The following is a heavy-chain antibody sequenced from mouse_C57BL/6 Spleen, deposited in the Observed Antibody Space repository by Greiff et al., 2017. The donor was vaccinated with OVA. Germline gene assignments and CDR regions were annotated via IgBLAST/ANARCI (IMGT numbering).Heavy chain of an antibody. CDR3: ARSRDYGSSSHWYFDV. D-gene: IGHD1-1*01. Sequence: QVQLKQPGAELVMPGASVKLSCKASGYTFTSYWMHWVKQRPGQGLEWIGEIDPSDSYTNYNQKFKGKSTLTVDKSSSTAYMQLSSLTSEDSAVYYCARSRDYGSSSHWYFDVWGTGTTVTVSS. V-gene: IGHV1-69*01. CDR1: GYTFTSYW. J-gene: IGHJ1*03. CDR2: IDPSDSYT.